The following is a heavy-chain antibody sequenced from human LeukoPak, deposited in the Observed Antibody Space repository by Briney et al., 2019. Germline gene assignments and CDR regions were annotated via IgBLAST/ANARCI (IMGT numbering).Heavy chain of an antibody. V-gene: IGHV4-34*01. J-gene: IGHJ5*02. Sequence: SETLSLTCGVYGGSFRGYYWSWIRQPPGKGLEWIGEINHSGSTNYNPSLKSRVTISVDTSKNQFSLKLNSVTAADTAVYYCARHYGPWGQGTLVTVSS. CDR2: INHSGST. D-gene: IGHD3-16*01. CDR1: GGSFRGYY. CDR3: ARHYGP.